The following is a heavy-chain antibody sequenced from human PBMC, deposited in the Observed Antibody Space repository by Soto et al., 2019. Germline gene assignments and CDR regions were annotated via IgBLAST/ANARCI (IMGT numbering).Heavy chain of an antibody. CDR1: GGSISSSSYY. J-gene: IGHJ6*02. CDR2: IYYSGST. V-gene: IGHV4-39*01. Sequence: SETLSLTCTVSGGSISSSSYYFFCIRQPPGKGLEWIGSIYYSGSTYYNPSLKSRVTISVDTSKNQFSLKLSSVTAADTAVYYCARRPVENGMDVWGQGTTVTVSS. CDR3: ARRPVENGMDV.